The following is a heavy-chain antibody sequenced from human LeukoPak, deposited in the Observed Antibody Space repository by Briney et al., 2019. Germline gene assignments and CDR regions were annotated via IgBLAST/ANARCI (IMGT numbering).Heavy chain of an antibody. CDR2: ISSSSSYI. Sequence: GGSLRLSCAASGFTFSSYSMNWVRQAPGKGLEWVSSISSSSSYIYYADSVKGRFTISRDSAKNSLYLQMNSLRAEDTALYYCAIRGSPMVRNYRGQGTLVTVSS. CDR1: GFTFSSYS. J-gene: IGHJ4*02. V-gene: IGHV3-21*01. CDR3: AIRGSPMVRNY. D-gene: IGHD3-10*01.